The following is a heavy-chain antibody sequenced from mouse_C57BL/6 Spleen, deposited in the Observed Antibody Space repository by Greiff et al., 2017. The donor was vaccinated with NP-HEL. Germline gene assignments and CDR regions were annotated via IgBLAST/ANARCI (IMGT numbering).Heavy chain of an antibody. V-gene: IGHV1-82*01. CDR3: ARSDWVFDY. CDR2: IYPGDGDT. D-gene: IGHD4-1*01. J-gene: IGHJ2*01. Sequence: VQLQESGPELVKPGASVKISCKASGYAFSSSWMNWVKQRPGKGLEWIGRIYPGDGDTNYNGKFKGKATLTADKSSSTAYMQLSSLTSEDSAVYFCARSDWVFDYWGQGTTLTVSS. CDR1: GYAFSSSW.